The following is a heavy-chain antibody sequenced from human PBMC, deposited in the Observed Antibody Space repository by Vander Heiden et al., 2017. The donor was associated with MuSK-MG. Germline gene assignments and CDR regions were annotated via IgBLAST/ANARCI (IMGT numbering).Heavy chain of an antibody. CDR2: INHSGST. D-gene: IGHD5-12*01. CDR3: ARGRVNGIPRTEMATDFDY. CDR1: GGSFSGYY. J-gene: IGHJ4*02. V-gene: IGHV4-34*01. Sequence: QVQLQQWGAGLLKPSEPPSLTCAVHGGSFSGYYCSWLRQPPGKGLDWIGKINHSGSTNYNPSLKRRVTISVDTSKNQFSLKLSSVTAADTAVYYCARGRVNGIPRTEMATDFDYWGQGTLVTVSS.